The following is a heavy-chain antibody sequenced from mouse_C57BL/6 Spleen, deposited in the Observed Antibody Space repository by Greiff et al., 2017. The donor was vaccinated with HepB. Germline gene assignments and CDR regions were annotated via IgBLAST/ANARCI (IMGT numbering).Heavy chain of an antibody. CDR1: GYTFTDYE. Sequence: QVQLQQSGAELVRPGASVTLSCKASGYTFTDYEMHWVKQTPVHGLEWIGAIDPETGGAAYNQKFKGKAILTADKSSSTAYMELRSLTSEDSAVYYCTRSRELQSWYFDYWGQGTTLTVSS. V-gene: IGHV1-15*01. J-gene: IGHJ2*01. CDR3: TRSRELQSWYFDY. CDR2: IDPETGGA. D-gene: IGHD6-1*01.